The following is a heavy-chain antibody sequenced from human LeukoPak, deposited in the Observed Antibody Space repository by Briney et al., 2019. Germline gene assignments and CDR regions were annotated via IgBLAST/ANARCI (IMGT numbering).Heavy chain of an antibody. V-gene: IGHV1-18*01. CDR1: GYTFTSYG. Sequence: ASVKVSCKASGYTFTSYGISWVRQAPGQGLEWMGWISAYNGNTNYAQKLQGRVTMTTDTSTSTAYMELRSLRSDDTAVYYCARVRRRITIFGVAWYYFDYWGQGTLVTVSS. CDR2: ISAYNGNT. D-gene: IGHD3-3*01. J-gene: IGHJ4*02. CDR3: ARVRRRITIFGVAWYYFDY.